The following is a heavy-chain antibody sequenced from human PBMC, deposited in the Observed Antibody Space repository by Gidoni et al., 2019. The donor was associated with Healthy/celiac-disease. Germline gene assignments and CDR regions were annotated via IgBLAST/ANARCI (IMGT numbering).Heavy chain of an antibody. V-gene: IGHV3-23*01. CDR2: ISGSGRST. CDR1: GFPFTSYA. CDR3: AKEGDISGTPFFYGMDV. Sequence: EVQLLESGGGLEQPGGSLRLSCAASGFPFTSYAMTWVRQAPGKGLEWVSTISGSGRSTYYADSVQGRFTISRDNSKNTLYLQMNSLRAEDTAAYYCAKEGDISGTPFFYGMDVWGQGTTVTVSS. J-gene: IGHJ6*02. D-gene: IGHD1-7*01.